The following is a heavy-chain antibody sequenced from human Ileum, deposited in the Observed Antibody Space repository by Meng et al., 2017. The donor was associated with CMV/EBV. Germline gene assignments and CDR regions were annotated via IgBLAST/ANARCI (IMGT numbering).Heavy chain of an antibody. CDR3: ARKRGGESGVFFDY. J-gene: IGHJ4*02. CDR2: INPNSGGT. CDR1: GYTFTGCL. D-gene: IGHD3-16*01. Sequence: ASGYTFTGCLMHWVRQAPGQGLEWMGWINPNSGGTNYAQKFQGRVTMTRDTSISTAYMELSRLRSDDTAVYYCARKRGGESGVFFDYWGQGTLVTVSS. V-gene: IGHV1-2*02.